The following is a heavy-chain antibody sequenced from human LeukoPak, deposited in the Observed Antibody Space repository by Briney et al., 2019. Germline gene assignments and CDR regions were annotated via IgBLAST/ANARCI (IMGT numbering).Heavy chain of an antibody. Sequence: GGSLRLSCAASGFTFSITWMSWVRQAPGRGLEWVGRFKSKAAGRRTDYDAPVAGRFTISRDESKSMLYLQMNRLKTEDTAVYYCTRGAPQADVFDIWGQGTMVTVSS. CDR1: GFTFSITW. CDR2: FKSKAAGRRT. D-gene: IGHD1-26*01. J-gene: IGHJ3*02. CDR3: TRGAPQADVFDI. V-gene: IGHV3-15*01.